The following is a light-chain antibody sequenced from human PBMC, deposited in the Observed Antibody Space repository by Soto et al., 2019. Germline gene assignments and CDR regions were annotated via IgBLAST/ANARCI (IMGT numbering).Light chain of an antibody. Sequence: EIVLTQSPGTLSLSPGERGTLSCRASQSLTSNFLAWYQQRPGQAPRLLIYGASTRPTDIPDRFSGNGSGTDFTLSITGLVPDDFAVYYCQQYGGSPPSTFGQGTKVEV. CDR1: QSLTSNF. CDR2: GAS. CDR3: QQYGGSPPST. V-gene: IGKV3-20*01. J-gene: IGKJ1*01.